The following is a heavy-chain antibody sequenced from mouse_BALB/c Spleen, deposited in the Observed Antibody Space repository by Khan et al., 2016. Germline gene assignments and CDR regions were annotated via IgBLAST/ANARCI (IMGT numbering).Heavy chain of an antibody. D-gene: IGHD2-14*01. J-gene: IGHJ2*01. CDR3: ARSGYDEYYFDY. V-gene: IGHV3-2*02. CDR2: ISYSGST. CDR1: GYSITSDYA. Sequence: EVQLQESGPGLVKPFQSLSLTCTVTGYSITSDYAWNWIRQFPGNKLEWMGYISYSGSTSYNPSLKSRISITRDTSKNQFFLQLNSVTTEDTATYYCARSGYDEYYFDYWGQGTTLTVSS.